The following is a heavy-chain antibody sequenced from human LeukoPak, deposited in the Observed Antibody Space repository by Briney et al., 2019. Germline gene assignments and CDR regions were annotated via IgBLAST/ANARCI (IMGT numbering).Heavy chain of an antibody. CDR1: GYSITSTYW. CDR3: ARVGGDDSTGHYSVDY. D-gene: IGHD3-22*01. V-gene: IGHV4-38-2*01. CDR2: LHHSGST. Sequence: SETLSLTCAVSGYSITSTYWWGWIRQPPRRGLEWIGSLHHSGSTSYSPSLKSRVTISVDTSKNQFSLRLSSVTAADTAVYYCARVGGDDSTGHYSVDYWGQGTLVTVSS. J-gene: IGHJ4*02.